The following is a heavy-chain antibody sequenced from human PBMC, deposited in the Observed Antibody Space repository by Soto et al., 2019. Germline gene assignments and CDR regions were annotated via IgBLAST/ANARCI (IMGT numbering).Heavy chain of an antibody. J-gene: IGHJ5*01. Sequence: PSETLSLTCTLSGYYINAYYLSWARQPPGKGLEWIGQLYYSGITNYNSCLASRVTISVDTSKNQFSLKLTSVPPADTALYYCARGKWFDAWGRGSVVTVSS. CDR1: GYYINAYY. CDR2: LYYSGIT. CDR3: ARGKWFDA. V-gene: IGHV4-59*01.